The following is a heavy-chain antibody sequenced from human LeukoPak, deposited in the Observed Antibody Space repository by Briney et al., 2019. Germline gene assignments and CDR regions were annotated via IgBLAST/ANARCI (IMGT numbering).Heavy chain of an antibody. V-gene: IGHV4-59*01. J-gene: IGHJ4*02. Sequence: KPSETLSLTCSVSGGSITNSYYWSWIRQPPGKGLEWIGYINYSGSTSYNPSLKNRVTISRDTSNSKFSLNLKSVTAADTAVYYCARDRYNDYFDDWGLGVLVTVSS. CDR3: ARDRYNDYFDD. CDR2: INYSGST. CDR1: GGSITNSYY. D-gene: IGHD1-14*01.